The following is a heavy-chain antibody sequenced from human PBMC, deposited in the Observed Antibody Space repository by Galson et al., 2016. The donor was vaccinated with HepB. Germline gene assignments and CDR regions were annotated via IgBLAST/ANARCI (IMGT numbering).Heavy chain of an antibody. CDR1: GYTFTDYY. J-gene: IGHJ4*02. CDR3: SRHHQRSGSGSYHSDFDY. CDR2: INPSSGGT. Sequence: SVKVSCKASGYTFTDYYIHWVRQAPGQGLEWMGWINPSSGGTKYVQKFQGRVTMTGDTSINTAYMELTRVRSDDTAVYYCSRHHQRSGSGSYHSDFDYWGQGTLVTVAP. D-gene: IGHD3-10*01. V-gene: IGHV1-2*02.